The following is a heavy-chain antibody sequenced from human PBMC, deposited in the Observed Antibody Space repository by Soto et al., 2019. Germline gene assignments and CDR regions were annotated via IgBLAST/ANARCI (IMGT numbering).Heavy chain of an antibody. CDR1: GFTFSSYA. D-gene: IGHD3-10*01. V-gene: IGHV3-23*01. CDR3: AKVGRPWFGELLPLKSNWFDP. Sequence: GGSLRLSCAASGFTFSSYAMSWVRQAPGKGLEWVSAISGSGGSTYYADSVKGRFTISRDNSKNTLYLQMNSLRAEDTAVYYCAKVGRPWFGELLPLKSNWFDPWGQGTLVTVSS. CDR2: ISGSGGST. J-gene: IGHJ5*02.